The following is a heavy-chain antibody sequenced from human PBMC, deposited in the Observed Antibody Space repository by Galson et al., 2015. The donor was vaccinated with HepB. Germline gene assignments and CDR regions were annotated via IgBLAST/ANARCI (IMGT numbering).Heavy chain of an antibody. CDR1: GYTFTSYG. CDR2: ISAYNGNT. J-gene: IGHJ4*02. CDR3: ARDATLLVLENYYGLFDY. D-gene: IGHD3-10*01. Sequence: SVKVSCKASGYTFTSYGISWARQAPGQGLEWMGWISAYNGNTNYAQKLQGRVTMTTDTSTSTAYVELRSLRSDDTAVYYCARDATLLVLENYYGLFDYWGQGTLVTVSS. V-gene: IGHV1-18*01.